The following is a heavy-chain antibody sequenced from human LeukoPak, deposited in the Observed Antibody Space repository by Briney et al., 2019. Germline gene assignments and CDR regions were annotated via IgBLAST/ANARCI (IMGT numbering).Heavy chain of an antibody. CDR2: VYYSGST. J-gene: IGHJ5*01. V-gene: IGHV4-59*08. D-gene: IGHD2-2*01. CDR1: GDSFSNYY. CDR3: ASSPRLTTSRFLFDS. Sequence: SETLSLTCSVSGDSFSNYYWTWIRRPPGKGLEWIGYVYYSGSTNYNPSLKTRLHLSVDTSKNRFSLKLSSVTAADTAVYYCASSPRLTTSRFLFDSWGHGTLVTVSS.